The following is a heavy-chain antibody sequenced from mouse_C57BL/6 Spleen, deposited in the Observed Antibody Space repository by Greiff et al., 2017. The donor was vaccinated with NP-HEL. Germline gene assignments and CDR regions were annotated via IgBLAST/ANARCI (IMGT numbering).Heavy chain of an antibody. Sequence: QVQLQQPGAELVRPGSSVKLSCKASGYTFTSYWMHWVKQRPIQGLEWIGNIDPSDSETHYNQKFKDKATLTVDKSSSTAYMQLSSLTSEDSAVYYCARITTVVATPYWYFEVWGTGTTVTVSS. CDR1: GYTFTSYW. J-gene: IGHJ1*03. D-gene: IGHD1-1*01. CDR3: ARITTVVATPYWYFEV. V-gene: IGHV1-52*01. CDR2: IDPSDSET.